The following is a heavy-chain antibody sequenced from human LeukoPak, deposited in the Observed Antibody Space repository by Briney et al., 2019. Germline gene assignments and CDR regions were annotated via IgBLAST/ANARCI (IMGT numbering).Heavy chain of an antibody. CDR2: ISSSGSTI. CDR1: GFTLCSYE. D-gene: IGHD6-13*01. CDR3: ARDRARYSTSCYPFDY. V-gene: IGHV3-48*03. Sequence: PGGSLRLSCAASGFTLCSYEMNWVRPAPGKGLEWVSYISSSGSTISYADSVTGRFTISRETATNSLYMYMSSVRAEDTAICYCARDRARYSTSCYPFDYWGQGTLVTVSS. J-gene: IGHJ4*02.